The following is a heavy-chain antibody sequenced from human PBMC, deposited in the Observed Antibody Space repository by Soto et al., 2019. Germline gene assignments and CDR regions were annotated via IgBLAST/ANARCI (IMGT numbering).Heavy chain of an antibody. CDR3: ARDECSSTSCYARIDY. V-gene: IGHV3-21*01. J-gene: IGHJ4*02. Sequence: GGSLRLSCAASGFTFSSYSMNWVRQAPGKGLEWVSSISSSSSYIYYADSVKGRFTISRYNANYSLYLQMNSLRAEDTAVYYCARDECSSTSCYARIDYWGQGTLVTVSS. D-gene: IGHD2-2*01. CDR2: ISSSSSYI. CDR1: GFTFSSYS.